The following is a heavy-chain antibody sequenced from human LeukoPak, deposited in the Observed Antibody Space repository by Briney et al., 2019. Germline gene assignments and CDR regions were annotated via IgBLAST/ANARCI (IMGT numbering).Heavy chain of an antibody. D-gene: IGHD3-22*01. Sequence: SETLSLTCAVYGGSFSGYYWSWIRQPPGKGLEWIGEINHSGSTNYNPSLKSRVTISVDTSKNQFSLKLSSVTAADTAVYYCARGVHGMIVVVNAYYFDYWGQGTLVTVSS. CDR1: GGSFSGYY. J-gene: IGHJ4*02. CDR3: ARGVHGMIVVVNAYYFDY. CDR2: INHSGST. V-gene: IGHV4-34*01.